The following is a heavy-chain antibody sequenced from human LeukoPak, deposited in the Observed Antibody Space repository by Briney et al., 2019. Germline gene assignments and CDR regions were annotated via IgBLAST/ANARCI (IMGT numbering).Heavy chain of an antibody. V-gene: IGHV3-21*01. J-gene: IGHJ4*02. Sequence: SPGGSLRLSCAASGFTFSSYSMNWVRQAPGKGLEWVSSISSSSSYIYYADSVKGRFTISRDNSKNTLYLQMNSLRAEDTAVYYCAKFSSSAYYYDSSGGYWGQGTLVTVSS. CDR1: GFTFSSYS. D-gene: IGHD3-22*01. CDR3: AKFSSSAYYYDSSGGY. CDR2: ISSSSSYI.